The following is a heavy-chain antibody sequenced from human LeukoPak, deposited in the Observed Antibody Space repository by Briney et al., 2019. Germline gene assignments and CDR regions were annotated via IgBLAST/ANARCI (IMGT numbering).Heavy chain of an antibody. CDR1: GGSISSSSYY. Sequence: SETLSLTCTVSGGSISSSSYYWGWIRQPPGKGLEWIGSIYYSGSAYYNPSLKSRVTISVDTSKNQFSLKLSSVTAADTAVYYCARIAAAGTSYDYWGQGTLVTVSS. D-gene: IGHD6-13*01. V-gene: IGHV4-39*01. CDR3: ARIAAAGTSYDY. J-gene: IGHJ4*02. CDR2: IYYSGSA.